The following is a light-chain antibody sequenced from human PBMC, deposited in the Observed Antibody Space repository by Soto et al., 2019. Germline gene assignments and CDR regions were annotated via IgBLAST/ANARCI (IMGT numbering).Light chain of an antibody. CDR1: HSVNNF. J-gene: IGKJ1*01. Sequence: EIVLTQSPATLSLSPGERATLSCRASHSVNNFLAWYQQKPGQAPRLLIYDASNRATGVPARFSGSGSEADFTLTISSLEPEDFAVYYCQQRSNWPPTWPFGRGTKVEIK. CDR3: QQRSNWPPTWP. V-gene: IGKV3-11*01. CDR2: DAS.